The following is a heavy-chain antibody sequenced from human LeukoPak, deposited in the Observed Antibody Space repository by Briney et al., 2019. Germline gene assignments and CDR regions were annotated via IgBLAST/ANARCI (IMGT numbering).Heavy chain of an antibody. CDR1: GFTFSSFA. V-gene: IGHV3-23*01. D-gene: IGHD6-13*01. CDR3: AKSYSSSWSPFDY. Sequence: PGGSLRLSFAASGFTFSSFAMSWVRQAPGKGLEWVSVISGSGGSTYYADSVKGRFTISRDNSKNTLYLQMNSLRAEDTAVYYCAKSYSSSWSPFDYWGQGTLVTVSS. CDR2: ISGSGGST. J-gene: IGHJ4*02.